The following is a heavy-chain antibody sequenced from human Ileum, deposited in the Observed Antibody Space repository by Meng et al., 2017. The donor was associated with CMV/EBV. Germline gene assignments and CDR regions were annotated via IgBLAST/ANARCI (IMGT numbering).Heavy chain of an antibody. CDR3: AREMASTYYFDY. J-gene: IGHJ4*02. Sequence: ASVKVSCKASGYTFISYYIHWVRQAPGQGFAWMGNIDPSAGSTVYAQGFQGSVAMTMDTSTATVYMELDTLTFEDTAIYYCAREMASTYYFDYWGQGTLVTVSS. CDR2: IDPSAGST. D-gene: IGHD5-24*01. CDR1: GYTFISYY. V-gene: IGHV1-46*01.